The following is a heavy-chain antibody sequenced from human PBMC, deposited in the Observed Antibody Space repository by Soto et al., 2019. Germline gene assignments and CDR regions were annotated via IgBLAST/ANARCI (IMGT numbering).Heavy chain of an antibody. CDR1: GLTFEDYA. J-gene: IGHJ4*02. Sequence: EVQLVESGGGWVQPGRSLRLSCAASGLTFEDYAMHWVRQAPGKGLEWVSGISGNVGKVGYADSVKGRFTISRINTKNYLCLQMHSVRVEDTAFYYCATQGYWGQGTLVTVSS. CDR3: ATQGY. V-gene: IGHV3-9*01. CDR2: ISGNVGKV.